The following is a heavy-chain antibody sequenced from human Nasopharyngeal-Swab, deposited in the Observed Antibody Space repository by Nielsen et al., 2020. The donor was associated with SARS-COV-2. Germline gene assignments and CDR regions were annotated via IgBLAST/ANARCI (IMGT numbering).Heavy chain of an antibody. J-gene: IGHJ6*02. V-gene: IGHV3-21*01. CDR3: ARDTSVDIVLLYYGMDV. Sequence: GESLKISCAASGFTFSSYSINWVRQAPGKGLEWVSSISSSSSYIYYADSVKGRFTISRDNAKNSLYLQMNSLRAEDTAVYYCARDTSVDIVLLYYGMDVWGQGTTVTVSS. CDR2: ISSSSSYI. CDR1: GFTFSSYS. D-gene: IGHD5-12*01.